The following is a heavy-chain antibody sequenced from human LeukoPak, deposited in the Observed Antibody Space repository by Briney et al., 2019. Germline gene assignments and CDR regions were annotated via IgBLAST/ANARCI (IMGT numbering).Heavy chain of an antibody. CDR2: INPRGST. CDR3: ARGLRQGSAWSWVPKEKSYQYMDV. V-gene: IGHV4-34*01. J-gene: IGHJ6*04. D-gene: IGHD6-19*01. Sequence: SSETLSLTCGVSGGSFSSHYWTWIRQPPGKGLEWIGEINPRGSTNYNPSLESRVTVSADTSRNQLSLSLTSVTAADSAVYFCARGLRQGSAWSWVPKEKSYQYMDVWGTGTTVIVSS. CDR1: GGSFSSHY.